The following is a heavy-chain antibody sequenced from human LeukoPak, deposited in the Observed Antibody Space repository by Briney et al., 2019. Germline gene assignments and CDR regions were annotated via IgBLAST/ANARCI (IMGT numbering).Heavy chain of an antibody. CDR2: IIPIFGTA. V-gene: IGHV1-69*05. J-gene: IGHJ5*02. CDR3: ARDMGYYSERWFDP. Sequence: ASVKVSCKASGGTFSSYAISWVRQAPGQGLEWMGGIIPIFGTANYAQKFQGRVTITTDESTSTAYMELSSLRSEDTAVYYCARDMGYYSERWFDPWGQGTLVTVSS. CDR1: GGTFSSYA. D-gene: IGHD2-21*01.